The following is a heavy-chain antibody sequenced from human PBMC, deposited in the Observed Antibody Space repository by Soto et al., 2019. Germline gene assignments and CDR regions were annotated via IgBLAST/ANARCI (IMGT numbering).Heavy chain of an antibody. D-gene: IGHD2-21*01. CDR3: ATILSAGGDY. CDR2: IYYSGST. J-gene: IGHJ4*02. CDR1: GDSISNTSYY. V-gene: IGHV4-39*01. Sequence: QLQLQESGPGLVKPSETLSLTCTVSGDSISNTSYYWGWIRQPPGKGLEWIGSIYYSGSTYYNPSLKIRVTISVDTSKNQFSGKLSSVTAADTAVYYCATILSAGGDYWGQGTLVTVSS.